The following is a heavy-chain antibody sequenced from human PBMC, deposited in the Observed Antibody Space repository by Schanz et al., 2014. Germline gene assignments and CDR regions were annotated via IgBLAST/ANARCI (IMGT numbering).Heavy chain of an antibody. V-gene: IGHV3-30*04. CDR1: GFSFSTYA. J-gene: IGHJ6*01. D-gene: IGHD1-1*01. CDR3: VKDPDKYNWNDVEGMDV. CDR2: ILYDGSKT. Sequence: QVQLVESGGGVVQPGRSLRLSCAASGFSFSTYAMHWVRQAPGKGLEWVAVILYDGSKTYYADSVKGRFTISRDNDKNPLYLPMNRLRAEDTAVYYCVKDPDKYNWNDVEGMDVWGPGTTVTVSS.